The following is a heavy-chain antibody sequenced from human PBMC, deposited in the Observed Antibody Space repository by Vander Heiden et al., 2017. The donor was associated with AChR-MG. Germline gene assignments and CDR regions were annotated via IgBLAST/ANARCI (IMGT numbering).Heavy chain of an antibody. CDR2: IYYSGST. CDR3: ARRWLQFTPYYYYYGMDV. D-gene: IGHD5-12*01. Sequence: QLQLQESGPALVQPSETLSPTCPVSGGSISSRSYYWGWIRQPPGKGLEWIGSIYYSGSTYYNPSLKSRVTISVDTSKNQFSLKLSSVTAADTAVYYCARRWLQFTPYYYYYGMDVWGQGTTVTVSS. CDR1: GGSISSRSYY. V-gene: IGHV4-39*01. J-gene: IGHJ6*02.